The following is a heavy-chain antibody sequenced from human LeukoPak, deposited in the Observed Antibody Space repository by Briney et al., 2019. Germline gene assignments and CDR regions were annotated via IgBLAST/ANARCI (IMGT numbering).Heavy chain of an antibody. V-gene: IGHV4-59*08. CDR3: ARLVGATDAFDI. Sequence: PSETLSLTCTVSGGSISSYYWNWIPQPPGKGLEGIGYIYYSGSTNYNPSLKSRVTISVDTSKNQFSLKLSSVTAADTAVYYCARLVGATDAFDIWGQGTMVTVSS. CDR2: IYYSGST. D-gene: IGHD1-26*01. J-gene: IGHJ3*02. CDR1: GGSISSYY.